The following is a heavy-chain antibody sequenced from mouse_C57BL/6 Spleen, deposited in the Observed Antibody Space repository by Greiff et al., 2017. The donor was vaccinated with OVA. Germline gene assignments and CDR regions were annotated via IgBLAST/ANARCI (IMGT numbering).Heavy chain of an antibody. Sequence: DVQLQQSGPELVKPGASVKISCTASVYTFTDYSMNWVKQSHGKSLAWIGAINPNNGGPSYTQKFKGKATLTVDKSSRTAYMEVRSLTSEDSAVYYCARNSNWYFDVWGTGTTVTVSS. V-gene: IGHV1-26*01. D-gene: IGHD2-5*01. CDR1: VYTFTDYS. CDR2: INPNNGGP. J-gene: IGHJ1*03. CDR3: ARNSNWYFDV.